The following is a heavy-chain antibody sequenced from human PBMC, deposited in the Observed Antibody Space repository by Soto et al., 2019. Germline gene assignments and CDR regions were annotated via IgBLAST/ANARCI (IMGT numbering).Heavy chain of an antibody. V-gene: IGHV4-30-2*01. J-gene: IGHJ6*02. CDR3: ARAGSYYGSGSKSDYYYGMDV. D-gene: IGHD3-10*01. Sequence: SETLSLTCAVSGGSISSGGYSWSWIRQPPGKGLEWIGYIYHSGSTYYNPSPKSRVTISVDRSKNQFSLKLSSVTAADTAVYYCARAGSYYGSGSKSDYYYGMDVWGQGTTVTVSS. CDR2: IYHSGST. CDR1: GGSISSGGYS.